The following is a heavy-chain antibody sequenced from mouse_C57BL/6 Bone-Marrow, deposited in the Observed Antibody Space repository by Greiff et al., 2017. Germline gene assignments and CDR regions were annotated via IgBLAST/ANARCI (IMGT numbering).Heavy chain of an antibody. V-gene: IGHV1-81*01. CDR3: ARKGNVKNY. CDR2: IYPRSGNT. Sequence: VMLVESGAELARPGASVKLSCKASGYTFTSYGISWVKQRTGQGLEWIGEIYPRSGNTYYNEKFKGKATLTADKSSSTAYMELRSLTSEDSAVYFCARKGNVKNYWGQGTTLTVSS. J-gene: IGHJ2*01. CDR1: GYTFTSYG.